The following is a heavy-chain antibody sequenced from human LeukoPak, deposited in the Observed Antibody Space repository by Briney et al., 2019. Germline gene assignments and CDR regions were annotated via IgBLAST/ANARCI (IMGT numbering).Heavy chain of an antibody. CDR1: GFTFSSYW. J-gene: IGHJ6*02. CDR2: INSDGSST. CDR3: ARFARGQERITMVRGVLYGMDV. D-gene: IGHD3-10*01. V-gene: IGHV3-74*01. Sequence: PGGSLRLSCAASGFTFSSYWMHWVRQAPGKGLVWVSRINSDGSSTSYADSVKGRFTISRDNAKNTLYLQMNSLRAEDTAVYYCARFARGQERITMVRGVLYGMDVWGQGTTVTVSS.